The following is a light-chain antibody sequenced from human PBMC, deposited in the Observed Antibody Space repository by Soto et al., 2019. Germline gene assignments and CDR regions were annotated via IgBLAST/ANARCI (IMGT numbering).Light chain of an antibody. CDR1: QGIKNY. V-gene: IGKV3-15*01. CDR3: QQYNSWPRT. J-gene: IGKJ1*01. Sequence: EIVMTQSPVTLSVSPGERATLSCRARQGIKNYLAWFQQKPGQAPRLLVYGASTRATTIPARFSGSGSGTESTLSISSLQSEDFAVYYCQQYNSWPRTFGQGTKVDIK. CDR2: GAS.